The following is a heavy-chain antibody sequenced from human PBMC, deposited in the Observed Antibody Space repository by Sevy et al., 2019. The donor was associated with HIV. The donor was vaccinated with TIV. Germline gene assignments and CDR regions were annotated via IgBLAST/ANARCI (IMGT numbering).Heavy chain of an antibody. J-gene: IGHJ6*02. D-gene: IGHD2-2*01. Sequence: GGSLRLSCAASGFTFSSYAMHWVRQAPGKGLEGVAVISYDGSNKYYADSLKGGFTISRDNSKNTQSLQMNSLKAEDTAVYYCARGRGDIVVVPAAMTGYYGMDVWGQGTTVTVSS. CDR3: ARGRGDIVVVPAAMTGYYGMDV. CDR1: GFTFSSYA. CDR2: ISYDGSNK. V-gene: IGHV3-30*04.